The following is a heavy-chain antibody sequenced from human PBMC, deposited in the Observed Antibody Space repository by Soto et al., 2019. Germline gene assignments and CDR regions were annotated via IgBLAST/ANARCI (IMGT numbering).Heavy chain of an antibody. J-gene: IGHJ5*02. Sequence: GGSLRLSCAASGFTFSSYGMHWVRQAPGKGLEWVAVIWYDGSNKYYADSVKGRFTISRDNSKNTLYLQMNSLRAEDTAVYYCARWGSYGKYNWFDPWGQGTLVTVSS. D-gene: IGHD3-16*01. CDR1: GFTFSSYG. CDR2: IWYDGSNK. V-gene: IGHV3-33*01. CDR3: ARWGSYGKYNWFDP.